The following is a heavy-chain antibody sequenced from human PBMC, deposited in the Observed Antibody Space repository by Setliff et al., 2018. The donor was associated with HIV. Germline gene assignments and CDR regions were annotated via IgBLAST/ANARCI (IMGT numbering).Heavy chain of an antibody. CDR3: ARGIYYCYYYMDV. V-gene: IGHV4-59*11. J-gene: IGHJ6*03. Sequence: LSLTCTVSGGSLSSHYWSWIRQPPGKGLEWIGYIYDSGSTNYNHSLKSRVTVSLDTSKIQFSLQLRSVTAADTAVYYCARGIYYCYYYMDVWGKGTTVTVSS. CDR2: IYDSGST. CDR1: GGSLSSHY.